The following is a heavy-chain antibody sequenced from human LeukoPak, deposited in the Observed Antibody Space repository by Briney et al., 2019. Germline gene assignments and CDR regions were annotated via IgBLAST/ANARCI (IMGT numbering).Heavy chain of an antibody. CDR1: GDTFTGYY. Sequence: ASVKVSCKASGDTFTGYYIHWVRQAPGQGLEWMGIINPSGGSTSYAQKFQGRVTMTRDMSTSTVYMELSSLRSEDTAVYYCAREQVDCGGDCYSGGAFDIWGQGTMVTVSS. D-gene: IGHD2-21*02. CDR2: INPSGGST. J-gene: IGHJ3*02. CDR3: AREQVDCGGDCYSGGAFDI. V-gene: IGHV1-46*01.